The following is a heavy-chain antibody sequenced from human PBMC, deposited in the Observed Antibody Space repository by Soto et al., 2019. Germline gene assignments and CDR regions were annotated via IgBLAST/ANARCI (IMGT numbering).Heavy chain of an antibody. V-gene: IGHV4-61*01. D-gene: IGHD3-16*01. Sequence: QVQLQESGPGLVKPSETLSLICTVSGGSVSDGTYYWNWIRQPPGKGLEWIGLVYYSGRTNYNPSLKSRVTISEDTSKNQVSLKLYSVTAADTAVYYCASAFWGEVGPSFDYWGQGTLVTVSS. CDR2: VYYSGRT. J-gene: IGHJ4*02. CDR3: ASAFWGEVGPSFDY. CDR1: GGSVSDGTYY.